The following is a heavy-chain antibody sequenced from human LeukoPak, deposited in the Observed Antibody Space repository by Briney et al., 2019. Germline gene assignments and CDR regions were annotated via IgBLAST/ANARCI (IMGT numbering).Heavy chain of an antibody. CDR3: ANEVVAARYYYYGMDV. CDR2: ISYDGSNK. V-gene: IGHV3-30*18. D-gene: IGHD2-15*01. CDR1: GFTFSSYG. J-gene: IGHJ6*02. Sequence: GGSLRLSCAASGFTFSSYGMHWVRQAPGKGLEWVAVISYDGSNKYYADSVKGRFTISRDNSKNALYLQMNSLRAEDTAVYYCANEVVAARYYYYGMDVWGQGTTVTVSS.